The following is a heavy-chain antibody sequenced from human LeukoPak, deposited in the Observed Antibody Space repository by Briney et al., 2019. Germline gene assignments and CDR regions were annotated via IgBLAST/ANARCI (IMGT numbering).Heavy chain of an antibody. Sequence: GGSLRLSCAASGFTFSSYSMNWVRQAPGKGLEWVSSISSSSYIYYADSVKGRFTISRDNAKNSLYLQMNSLRAEDTAVYYCAKDRIAAAGNNWFDPWGQGTLVTVSS. CDR3: AKDRIAAAGNNWFDP. D-gene: IGHD6-13*01. J-gene: IGHJ5*02. V-gene: IGHV3-21*04. CDR2: ISSSSYI. CDR1: GFTFSSYS.